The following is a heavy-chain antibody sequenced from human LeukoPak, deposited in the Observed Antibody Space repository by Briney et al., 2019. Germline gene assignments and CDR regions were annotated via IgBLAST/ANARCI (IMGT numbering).Heavy chain of an antibody. J-gene: IGHJ3*02. Sequence: SQTVSLTCAISRDSVSSTNVGWHWLRQSPSSGLEWLRRTYYRSQVYNDYADCVNGRITITPDTSKNQFSLQLSSLTPDDTAVYYCARGTAFDIWGQGTMVTVSS. CDR3: ARGTAFDI. CDR2: TYYRSQVYN. CDR1: RDSVSSTNVG. V-gene: IGHV6-1*01. D-gene: IGHD1-14*01.